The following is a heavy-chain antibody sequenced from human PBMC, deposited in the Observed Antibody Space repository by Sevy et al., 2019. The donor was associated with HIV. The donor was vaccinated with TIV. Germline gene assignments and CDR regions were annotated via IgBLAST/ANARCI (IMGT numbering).Heavy chain of an antibody. CDR3: VRGPSYGYVSYGFDV. Sequence: SETLSLTCAVSGGSISTGGFSWNWIRQPPGKDLEWIGHIYRTGNTYYNPSLGSRVSISVDRSKNQFSLKLSSVTAADTAVYYCVRGPSYGYVSYGFDVWGQGTMVTVSS. CDR1: GGSISTGGFS. V-gene: IGHV4-30-2*01. CDR2: IYRTGNT. J-gene: IGHJ3*01. D-gene: IGHD3-16*01.